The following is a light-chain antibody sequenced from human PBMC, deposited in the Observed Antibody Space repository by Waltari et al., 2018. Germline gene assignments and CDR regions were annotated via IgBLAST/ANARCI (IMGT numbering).Light chain of an antibody. CDR1: QSVGRT. V-gene: IGKV3-20*01. CDR2: GAS. J-gene: IGKJ1*01. Sequence: EIVLTQSPGTLSLSPGERAIVSCRASQSVGRTLAWYKQKPGQAPRLLIYGASNRATGIPDRFSGSGFGTEFSRTISGLEPEDSAVYYCQHYLRLPVAFGQGTKVEIK. CDR3: QHYLRLPVA.